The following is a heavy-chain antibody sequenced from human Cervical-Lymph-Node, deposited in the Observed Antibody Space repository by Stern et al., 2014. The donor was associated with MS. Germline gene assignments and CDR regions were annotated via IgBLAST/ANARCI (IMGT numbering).Heavy chain of an antibody. Sequence: VQLEESGPGLVKPSETLSLTCTVSGDSISSYYWTWIRQPPGKGLEWIGYIYPSGNTYHNPSLKSRVTMSKDTSNNQVSLKLSSVTAADTAVYYCARYRARGFDYCGQGTLVTVSS. CDR1: GDSISSYY. V-gene: IGHV4-59*01. J-gene: IGHJ4*02. CDR2: IYPSGNT. CDR3: ARYRARGFDY. D-gene: IGHD1-26*01.